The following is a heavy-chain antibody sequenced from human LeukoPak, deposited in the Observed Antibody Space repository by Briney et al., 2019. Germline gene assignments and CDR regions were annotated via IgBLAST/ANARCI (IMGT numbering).Heavy chain of an antibody. CDR2: IYSDNT. V-gene: IGHV3-53*01. J-gene: IGHJ4*02. Sequence: GGFLRLSCTVSGFTVSSNSMSWVRQAPGKGLEWVSFIYSDNTHYSDSVKGRFTISRDNSKSTLYLQMNSLRAEDTAVYYCARRAGAYSHPYDYWGQGTLVTVSS. CDR1: GFTVSSNS. CDR3: ARRAGAYSHPYDY. D-gene: IGHD4/OR15-4a*01.